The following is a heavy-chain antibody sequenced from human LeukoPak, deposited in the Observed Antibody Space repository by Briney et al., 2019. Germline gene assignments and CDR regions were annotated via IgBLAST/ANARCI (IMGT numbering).Heavy chain of an antibody. D-gene: IGHD3-10*01. CDR1: GYTFTCYY. CDR3: ARANHVGDYYGSGSYYFDY. J-gene: IGHJ4*02. Sequence: ASVKVSCKASGYTFTCYYMHWVRQAPGQGLEWMGWINPNSGGTNYAQKFQGRVTMTRDTSISTAYMELSRLRSDDTAVYYCARANHVGDYYGSGSYYFDYWGQGTLVTVSS. CDR2: INPNSGGT. V-gene: IGHV1-2*02.